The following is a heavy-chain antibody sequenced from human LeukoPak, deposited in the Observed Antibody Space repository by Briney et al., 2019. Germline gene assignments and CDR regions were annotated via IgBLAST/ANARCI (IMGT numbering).Heavy chain of an antibody. Sequence: ASVKVSCKASGGTFSSYAISWVRQAPGQGLEWMGGIIPIFGTANYAQKFQGRVTITTDESTSTAYMELSSLRSEYAAVYYCARDATGTPASYWGQGTLVTVPS. J-gene: IGHJ4*02. CDR3: ARDATGTPASY. CDR2: IIPIFGTA. CDR1: GGTFSSYA. V-gene: IGHV1-69*05. D-gene: IGHD1-1*01.